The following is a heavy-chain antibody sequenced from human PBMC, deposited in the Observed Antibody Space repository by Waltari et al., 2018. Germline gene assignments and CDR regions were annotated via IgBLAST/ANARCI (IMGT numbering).Heavy chain of an antibody. CDR3: AKWGLTGDAFDI. CDR2: IYNGGSST. J-gene: IGHJ3*02. CDR1: GFIFRSHA. D-gene: IGHD3-16*01. Sequence: EVQLLESGGDLVQPGGSLRLSCVGSGFIFRSHAMSWVRQAPGKGLEFVSFIYNGGSSTKYADSGKGRFTISRDDSKSTLYLQMGSLRDEDTAVYYCAKWGLTGDAFDIWGHGTTVTVSS. V-gene: IGHV3-23*03.